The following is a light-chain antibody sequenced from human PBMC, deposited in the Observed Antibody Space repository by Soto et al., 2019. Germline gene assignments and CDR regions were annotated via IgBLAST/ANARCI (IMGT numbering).Light chain of an antibody. J-gene: IGKJ1*01. CDR1: QSVSSSY. CDR2: GAS. CDR3: QQYHTSPLT. V-gene: IGKV3-20*01. Sequence: EIVLTQSPGTLSLSPGERATLSCRASQSVSSSYLAWYQQKPGQAPRLLIYGASSRATGIPDRFSGGGSGTDFTLTISRLEPEDFAVYYCQQYHTSPLTFGQGTKVDIK.